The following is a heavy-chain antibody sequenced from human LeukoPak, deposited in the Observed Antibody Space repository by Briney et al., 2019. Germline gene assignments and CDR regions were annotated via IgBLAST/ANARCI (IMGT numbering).Heavy chain of an antibody. D-gene: IGHD1-14*01. CDR2: IYTSGST. CDR1: GGSISNYY. CDR3: ARGRTETVTAYYYYYMDV. Sequence: SETLSLTCTVSGGSISNYYWSWIRQPAGKGLEWIGRIYTSGSTNYSPSLKSRVTMSIDTSKNQFSLKLSTVTAADTAVYYCARGRTETVTAYYYYYMDVWGKGTTVTVSS. V-gene: IGHV4-4*07. J-gene: IGHJ6*03.